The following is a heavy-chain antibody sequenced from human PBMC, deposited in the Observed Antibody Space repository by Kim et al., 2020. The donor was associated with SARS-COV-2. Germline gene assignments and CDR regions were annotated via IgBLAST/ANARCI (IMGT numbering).Heavy chain of an antibody. J-gene: IGHJ6*02. V-gene: IGHV3-30*04. CDR3: ARDREYYAILTGYLRGGGIYYYYAMDV. D-gene: IGHD3-9*01. CDR1: GFTFSSYA. Sequence: GGSLRLSCAASGFTFSSYAMHWVRQAPGKGLEWVAVISYDGSNKYYADSVKGRFTISRDNSKNTLYLQMNSLRAEDTAVYYCARDREYYAILTGYLRGGGIYYYYAMDVWGQGTTVTVSS. CDR2: ISYDGSNK.